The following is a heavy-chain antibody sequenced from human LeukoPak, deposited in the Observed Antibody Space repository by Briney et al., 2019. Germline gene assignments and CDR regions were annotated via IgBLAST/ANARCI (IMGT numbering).Heavy chain of an antibody. D-gene: IGHD2-15*01. CDR3: ARDPVVAATGHYYYYMDV. Sequence: GGSLRLSCAASGFTFTSYSMNWVRQAPGKGLEWVSYISSSSSTIYYADSVKGRFTISRDNAKNSLYLQMNSLRAEDTAVYYCARDPVVAATGHYYYYMDVWGKGTTVTVS. CDR2: ISSSSSTI. CDR1: GFTFTSYS. V-gene: IGHV3-48*01. J-gene: IGHJ6*03.